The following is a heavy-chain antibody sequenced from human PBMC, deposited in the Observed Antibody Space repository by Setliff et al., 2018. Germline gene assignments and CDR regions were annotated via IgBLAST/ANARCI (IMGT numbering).Heavy chain of an antibody. Sequence: PSETLSLTCTVSGGSISSSSYYWGWIRQPPGKGLEWIGSIYYSGSTYYNPSLKSRVTISVDTSKNQFSLKLSSVTAADTAVYYCARDRDSSGYPYYFDYWGQGTLVTAPQ. J-gene: IGHJ4*02. V-gene: IGHV4-39*02. CDR3: ARDRDSSGYPYYFDY. CDR2: IYYSGST. CDR1: GGSISSSSYY. D-gene: IGHD3-22*01.